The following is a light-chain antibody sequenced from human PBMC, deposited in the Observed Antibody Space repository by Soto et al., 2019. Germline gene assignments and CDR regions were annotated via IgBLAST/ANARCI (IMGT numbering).Light chain of an antibody. CDR3: QQYYSYSLT. Sequence: DIQMTQSPSTLSASVGDRVTITCRASQSITSCLAWYQQKPGKAPKLLIYKASSLESGVPSRFGGGGSGTEFTLTISSLQTDDFATYYCQQYYSYSLTFGGGTKVEIK. J-gene: IGKJ4*01. V-gene: IGKV1-5*03. CDR2: KAS. CDR1: QSITSC.